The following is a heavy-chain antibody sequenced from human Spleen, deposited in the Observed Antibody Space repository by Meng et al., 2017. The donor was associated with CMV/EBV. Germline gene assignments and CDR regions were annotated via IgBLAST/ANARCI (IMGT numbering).Heavy chain of an antibody. V-gene: IGHV1-2*02. D-gene: IGHD2-2*01. CDR3: AREGRGYCSSYNCYFY. CDR2: INPYGGGT. Sequence: ASVKVSCNASGYTFTGYYMHWVRQAPGQGLEWLGWINPYGGGTNYAQKFQGRVTMTRDTSTSTAYMELSSLTSDDTAVYYCAREGRGYCSSYNCYFYWGQGTLVTVSS. CDR1: GYTFTGYY. J-gene: IGHJ4*02.